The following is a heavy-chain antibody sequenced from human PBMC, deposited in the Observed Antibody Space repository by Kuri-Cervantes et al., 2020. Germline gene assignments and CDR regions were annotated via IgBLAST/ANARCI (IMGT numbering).Heavy chain of an antibody. CDR2: IKGDGSEK. D-gene: IGHD4-17*01. CDR1: GFTFSSYS. J-gene: IGHJ4*02. CDR3: ARWDYAGY. Sequence: GGSLRLSCAASGFTFSSYSMNWVRQAPGKGLEWVANIKGDGSEKYYVDSVKGRFTISRDNAQNSLYLQMNSLRAEDTAVYYCARWDYAGYWGQGTLVTVSS. V-gene: IGHV3-7*01.